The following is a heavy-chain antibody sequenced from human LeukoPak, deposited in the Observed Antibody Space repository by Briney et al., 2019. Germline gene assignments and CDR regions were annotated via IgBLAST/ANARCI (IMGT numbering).Heavy chain of an antibody. J-gene: IGHJ5*02. D-gene: IGHD6-19*01. V-gene: IGHV4-4*07. CDR2: MSSSGRS. CDR1: GGSIRSY. CDR3: AKGAGPPWFDP. Sequence: PSETLSLTCTVSGGSIRSYWSWIRQPAGKGLQWIGRMSSSGRSDYNPSLKSRVTISIDTSKNQFSMKLTSVTAADTAVYYCAKGAGPPWFDPWGQGTLVTVSS.